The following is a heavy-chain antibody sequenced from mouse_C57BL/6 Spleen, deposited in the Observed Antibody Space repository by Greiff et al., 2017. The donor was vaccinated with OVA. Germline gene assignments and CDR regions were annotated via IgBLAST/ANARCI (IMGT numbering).Heavy chain of an antibody. CDR3: ARETTTVVAPLYALDY. D-gene: IGHD1-1*01. Sequence: VQLQQPGAELVRPGSSVKLSCKASGYTFTSYWMHWVKQRPIQGLEWIGNIDPSDSETHYTQKFKDKATLTVDKSSSTAYMQLSSLTSEDSAVYYCARETTTVVAPLYALDYWGQGTSVTVSA. CDR1: GYTFTSYW. J-gene: IGHJ4*01. CDR2: IDPSDSET. V-gene: IGHV1-52*01.